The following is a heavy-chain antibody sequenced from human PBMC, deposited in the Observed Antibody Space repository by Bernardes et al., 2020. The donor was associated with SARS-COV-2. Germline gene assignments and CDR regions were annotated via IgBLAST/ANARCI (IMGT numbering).Heavy chain of an antibody. CDR1: GGSISSISYY. Sequence: SEPLSLTCTVSGGSISSISYYWGWLLQPPGKGLEWIGSIYYSGSTYYNPSLKSRVTISVDTSKNQFSLKLSSVTAADTAVYYCARHDSSALGAFDIWGQGTMVTVSS. J-gene: IGHJ3*02. D-gene: IGHD3-22*01. CDR2: IYYSGST. V-gene: IGHV4-39*01. CDR3: ARHDSSALGAFDI.